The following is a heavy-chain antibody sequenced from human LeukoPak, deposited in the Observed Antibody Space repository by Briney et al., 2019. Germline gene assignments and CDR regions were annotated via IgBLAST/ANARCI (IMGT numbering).Heavy chain of an antibody. D-gene: IGHD4-17*01. Sequence: SETLSLTCAVYGGSFSGYYWSWIRQPPGKGLEWIGEINHSGSTNYNPSLKSRVTISVDTSKNQFSLKLSSVTAADTAVYYCARWGGDYDFDYWGQGTLVTVSS. CDR2: INHSGST. CDR1: GGSFSGYY. V-gene: IGHV4-34*01. J-gene: IGHJ4*02. CDR3: ARWGGDYDFDY.